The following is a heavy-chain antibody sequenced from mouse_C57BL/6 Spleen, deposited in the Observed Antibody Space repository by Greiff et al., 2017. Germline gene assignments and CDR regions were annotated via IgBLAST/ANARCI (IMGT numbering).Heavy chain of an antibody. CDR3: ARGNDYGGGYYFDY. Sequence: VQLQQSGPELVKPGASVKISCKASGYSFTGYYMNWVKQSPEQSLEWIGEINPSTGGTTYNQKFQAKATLTVDTSSSTAYMQLKSPTSEDSAVYYCARGNDYGGGYYFDYWGTGTTLTVSS. CDR2: INPSTGGT. J-gene: IGHJ2*01. CDR1: GYSFTGYY. V-gene: IGHV1-42*01. D-gene: IGHD2-4*01.